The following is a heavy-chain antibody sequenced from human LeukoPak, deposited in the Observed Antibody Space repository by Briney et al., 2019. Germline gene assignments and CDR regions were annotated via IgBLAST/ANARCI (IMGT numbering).Heavy chain of an antibody. J-gene: IGHJ4*02. CDR1: GYTFTSYG. CDR2: ISAHNGNT. V-gene: IGHV1-18*01. D-gene: IGHD3-22*01. CDR3: AREGGSDFWYDSSGYYHY. Sequence: ASVKVSCKASGYTFTSYGISWVRQAPGQGLEWMGWISAHNGNTNYAQKLQGRVTMTTDTSTSTAYMELRSLRSDDTAVYYCAREGGSDFWYDSSGYYHYWGQGTLVTVSS.